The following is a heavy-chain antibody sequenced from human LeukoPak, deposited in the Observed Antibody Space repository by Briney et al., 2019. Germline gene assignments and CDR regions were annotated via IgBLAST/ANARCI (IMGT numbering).Heavy chain of an antibody. CDR2: IYSGGST. J-gene: IGHJ1*01. CDR1: GFTVSSNY. CDR3: ARSPANYYDSSGYQEYFQH. Sequence: PGGSLRLSCAASGFTVSSNYMSWVRQAPGKGLEWVSVIYSGGSTYYADSVKGRFTIPRDNSKNTLYLQMNSLRAEDTAVYYCARSPANYYDSSGYQEYFQHWGQGTLVTVSS. D-gene: IGHD3-22*01. V-gene: IGHV3-53*01.